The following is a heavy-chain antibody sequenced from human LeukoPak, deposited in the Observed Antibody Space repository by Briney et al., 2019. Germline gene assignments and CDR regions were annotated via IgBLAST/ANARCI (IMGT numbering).Heavy chain of an antibody. V-gene: IGHV1-8*01. D-gene: IGHD3-22*01. CDR3: ARDQPYDSSGYYFGYYYYYGMDV. CDR2: MNPNSGNT. J-gene: IGHJ6*02. CDR1: GYTFTSYD. Sequence: ASVKVSCKASGYTFTSYDINWVRQATGQGLEWMGWMNPNSGNTGYAQKFQGRVTMTRNTSISTAYMELSSLRSEDTAVYYCARDQPYDSSGYYFGYYYYYGMDVWGQGTRSPSP.